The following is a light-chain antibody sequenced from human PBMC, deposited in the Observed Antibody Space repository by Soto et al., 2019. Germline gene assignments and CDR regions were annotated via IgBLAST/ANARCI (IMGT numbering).Light chain of an antibody. CDR2: DTS. V-gene: IGKV3-15*01. J-gene: IGKJ1*01. CDR3: QQYGSSGT. CDR1: QSVSSK. Sequence: EIVMTQSPATLSVSPGERATLSCRASQSVSSKLVWYQQKPGQAPRLLIYDTSTRATGIPARFSGSGSGTEFTLTISSLQSEDFAVYYCQQYGSSGTFGQGTKVDIK.